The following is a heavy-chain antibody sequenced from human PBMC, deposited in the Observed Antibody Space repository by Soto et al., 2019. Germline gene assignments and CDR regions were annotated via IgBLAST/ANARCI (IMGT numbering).Heavy chain of an antibody. CDR1: GFTFSGSA. J-gene: IGHJ4*02. D-gene: IGHD3-10*01. CDR2: IRSKANSYAT. CDR3: TRRTTMVRGADC. Sequence: GGSLRLSCAASGFTFSGSAMHWVRQASGKGLEWVGRIRSKANSYATAYAASVKGRFTISRDDSKNTAYLQMNSLKTEDTAVYYCTRRTTMVRGADCWGQGTLVTVSS. V-gene: IGHV3-73*01.